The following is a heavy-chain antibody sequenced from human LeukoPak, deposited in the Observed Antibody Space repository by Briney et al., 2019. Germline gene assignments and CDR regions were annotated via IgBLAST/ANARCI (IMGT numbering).Heavy chain of an antibody. CDR2: INHSGST. D-gene: IGHD3-10*01. Sequence: SETLSLTCAVYGGSFSGYYWSWIRQPPGKGLEWIGEINHSGSTNYNPSLKSRVTISVDTSENQFSLKLSSVTAADTAVYYCASWGGSVQYSWFDPWGQGTLVTVSS. J-gene: IGHJ5*02. CDR3: ASWGGSVQYSWFDP. V-gene: IGHV4-34*01. CDR1: GGSFSGYY.